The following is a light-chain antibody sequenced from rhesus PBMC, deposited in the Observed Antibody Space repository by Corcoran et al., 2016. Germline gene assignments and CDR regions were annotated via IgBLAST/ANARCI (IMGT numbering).Light chain of an antibody. Sequence: DIVMTQTPLSLPVTPGEPASISCRSSQSLLDSDGYTHLHWYLQKPGQSPQLLIYLVSNRASGVPDRFRGSGSGTDFTLKIGRVEARDVGVYYCMQTLQTPWTFGQGTKVEIK. CDR1: QSLLDSDGYTH. CDR3: MQTLQTPWT. CDR2: LVS. J-gene: IGKJ1*01. V-gene: IGKV2-78*01.